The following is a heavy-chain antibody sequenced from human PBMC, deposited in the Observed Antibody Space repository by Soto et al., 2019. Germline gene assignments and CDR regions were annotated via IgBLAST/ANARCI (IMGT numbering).Heavy chain of an antibody. Sequence: QLQLQESGSGLVKPSQTLSLTCAVSGGSISSGGYSWSWIRQPPGKGLEWIEYIYHSESNYYNPSLKRRANIALDKSKTQFSLKLRSVTAANTYVYYCDRGNGGMFDYCGQRTLVSVSS. CDR3: DRGNGGMFDY. V-gene: IGHV4-30-2*01. CDR2: IYHSESN. CDR1: GGSISSGGYS. J-gene: IGHJ4*02. D-gene: IGHD2-15*01.